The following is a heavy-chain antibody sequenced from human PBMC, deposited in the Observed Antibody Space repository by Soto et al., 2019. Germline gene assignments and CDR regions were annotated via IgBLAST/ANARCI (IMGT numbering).Heavy chain of an antibody. CDR2: IHPGDSDT. CDR3: ARLAPRPRERYYYYYMDV. V-gene: IGHV5-51*03. Sequence: EVQLVQSGAEVKKPGESLKISCEASGYSFTTYWIGWVRQMPGKGLEWMGIIHPGDSDTRYSPPVQGQVTISVDKSINTAYLQWSTLKASDTAIYYCARLAPRPRERYYYYYMDVWGKGTTVSVSS. J-gene: IGHJ6*03. D-gene: IGHD6-6*01. CDR1: GYSFTTYW.